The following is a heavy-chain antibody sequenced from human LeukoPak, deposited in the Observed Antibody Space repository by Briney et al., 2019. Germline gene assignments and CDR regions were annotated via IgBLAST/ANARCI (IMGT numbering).Heavy chain of an antibody. J-gene: IGHJ4*02. CDR3: ARHPLRFLEWLPGTPGSPGLLDY. D-gene: IGHD3-3*01. CDR2: INHIGST. Sequence: SETLSLTCAVYGGSFRGYYWSWMRQPPGKGLEGIGEINHIGSTNYNPSLKSRVTISVDTSKNQFSLKLSSVTAADTAVYYCARHPLRFLEWLPGTPGSPGLLDYWGQGTLVTVSS. V-gene: IGHV4-34*01. CDR1: GGSFRGYY.